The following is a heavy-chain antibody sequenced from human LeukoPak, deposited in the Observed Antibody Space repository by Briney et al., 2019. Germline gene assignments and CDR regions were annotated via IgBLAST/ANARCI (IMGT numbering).Heavy chain of an antibody. J-gene: IGHJ4*02. V-gene: IGHV3-21*01. CDR2: ISSSSTYI. Sequence: GGSLRLSCAASGISLSSYTMNWVRQAPGKGLEWVSSISSSSTYIYYADSVKGRFTMSRDNAKNSLYLQMNSLRAEDTAVYYCARVLRGYSYGPDYWGQGTLVTVSS. CDR1: GISLSSYT. CDR3: ARVLRGYSYGPDY. D-gene: IGHD5-18*01.